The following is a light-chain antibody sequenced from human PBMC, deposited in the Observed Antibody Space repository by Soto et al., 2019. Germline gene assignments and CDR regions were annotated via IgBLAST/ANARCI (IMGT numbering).Light chain of an antibody. CDR2: EVS. CDR1: SSDVGGYNY. CDR3: SSYTSSSTLRV. Sequence: QSALTQPASVSGSPGQSITISCTGTSSDVGGYNYVSWYQQHPGKAPKLMIYEVSNRPSGVSNRFSGSKSGNTASLTISGLQAEDEADYYCSSYTSSSTLRVFGNGTKVTV. J-gene: IGLJ1*01. V-gene: IGLV2-14*01.